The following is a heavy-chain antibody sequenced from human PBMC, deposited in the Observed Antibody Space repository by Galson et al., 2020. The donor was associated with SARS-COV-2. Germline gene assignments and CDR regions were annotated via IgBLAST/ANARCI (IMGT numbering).Heavy chain of an antibody. CDR1: GGTFSSYA. CDR3: VRGGEGPYSCSWCNGGFEP. J-gene: IGHJ5*02. D-gene: IGHD6-13*01. Sequence: SVKVSCKASGGTFSSYAISWVRQAPGQGLEWMGGIIPIFGTANYAQKFQGRVTITADESTSTAYMELSSLRSEDQAVYYCVRGGEGPYSCSWCNGGFEPWGQGILVTV. CDR2: IIPIFGTA. V-gene: IGHV1-69*13.